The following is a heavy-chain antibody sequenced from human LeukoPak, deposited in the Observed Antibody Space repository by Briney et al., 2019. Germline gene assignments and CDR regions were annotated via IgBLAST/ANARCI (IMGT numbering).Heavy chain of an antibody. J-gene: IGHJ4*02. V-gene: IGHV3-7*01. CDR2: IKEDGSET. Sequence: GRSLSLSCAASGFTFSTYGMHWVRQVPGKGLECLANIKEDGSETYYADSVKGRFTISRDNPKNLLFLQINSLRVEDTAVYYCARETPRRGETRDGYRWGQGTVVTVSS. D-gene: IGHD5-24*01. CDR1: GFTFSTYG. CDR3: ARETPRRGETRDGYR.